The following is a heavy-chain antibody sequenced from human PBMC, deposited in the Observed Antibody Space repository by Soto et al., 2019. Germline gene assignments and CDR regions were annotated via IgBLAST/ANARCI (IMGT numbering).Heavy chain of an antibody. CDR3: ARMGDVPYYYYGMDV. CDR2: INGYNGNT. Sequence: QVQLVQSGAEVKKPGASVKVSCKASGYTFTSYGISWVRQAPGQGLEWMGWINGYNGNTNHAQKLQGRVTMSTDTSTITAYMELRSLRSDDSAVYYCARMGDVPYYYYGMDVWVQGTTVTVSS. D-gene: IGHD3-16*01. V-gene: IGHV1-18*01. CDR1: GYTFTSYG. J-gene: IGHJ6*02.